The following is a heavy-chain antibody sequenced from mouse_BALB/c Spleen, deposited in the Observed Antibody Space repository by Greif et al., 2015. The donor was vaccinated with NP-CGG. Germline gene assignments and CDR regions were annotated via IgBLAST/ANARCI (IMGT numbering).Heavy chain of an antibody. Sequence: VKLVESGPGLVAPSQSLSITCTVSGFSLTSYGVHWVRQPPGKGLEWLGVIWAGGSTNYNSALMSRLNISKDNSKSQVFLKMNSLQTDDTAMYYCARDSLYEYDKVMDYWGQGTSVTVSS. J-gene: IGHJ4*01. CDR1: GFSLTSYG. CDR2: IWAGGST. CDR3: ARDSLYEYDKVMDY. V-gene: IGHV2-9*02. D-gene: IGHD2-4*01.